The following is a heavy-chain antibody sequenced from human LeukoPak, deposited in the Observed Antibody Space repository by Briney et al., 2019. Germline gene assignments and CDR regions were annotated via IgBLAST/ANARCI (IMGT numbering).Heavy chain of an antibody. V-gene: IGHV1-2*02. CDR2: INPNSGGT. J-gene: IGHJ5*02. Sequence: ASVEVSCKASGYTFTGYYMHWVRQAPGQGLEWMGWINPNSGGTNYAQKFQGRVTMTRDTSISTAYMELSRLRSDDTAVYYCARDRITMVRGVMGNWFDPWGQGTLVTVSS. CDR1: GYTFTGYY. D-gene: IGHD3-10*01. CDR3: ARDRITMVRGVMGNWFDP.